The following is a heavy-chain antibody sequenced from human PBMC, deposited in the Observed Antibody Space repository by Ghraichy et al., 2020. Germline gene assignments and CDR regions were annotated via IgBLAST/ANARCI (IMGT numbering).Heavy chain of an antibody. CDR1: GFTFTNSV. CDR2: ISGSGNNP. J-gene: IGHJ6*02. CDR3: AKPDPRLGITGWAYNMDV. Sequence: GGYLRLSCVASGFTFTNSVMTWVRQPPGKGLEWVSSISGSGNNPSYADSVKGRFTISRDNSKNTLYLQMTTLRAEDAAVYYCAKPDPRLGITGWAYNMDVWGQGTTVTVSS. D-gene: IGHD3-9*01. V-gene: IGHV3-23*01.